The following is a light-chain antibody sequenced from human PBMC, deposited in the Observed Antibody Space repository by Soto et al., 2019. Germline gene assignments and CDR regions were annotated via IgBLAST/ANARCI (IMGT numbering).Light chain of an antibody. CDR2: DAS. CDR1: QSVSNS. V-gene: IGKV3-11*01. J-gene: IGKJ4*01. Sequence: EIVLTQSPATLSLSPGERATLSCRASQSVSNSLAWYQHKPGQPPRLLIFDASIRATDIPDRFSGSGSGTDFTLTISSLEPEDFAVYYCQQYASAPLAFGGGTRVDVK. CDR3: QQYASAPLA.